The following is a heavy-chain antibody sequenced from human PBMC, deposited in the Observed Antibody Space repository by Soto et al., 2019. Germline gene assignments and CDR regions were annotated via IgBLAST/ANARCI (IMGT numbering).Heavy chain of an antibody. CDR2: INPSGGST. V-gene: IGHV1-46*01. D-gene: IGHD3-22*01. CDR1: GYTFTSYY. J-gene: IGHJ4*02. Sequence: ASVKVSCKASGYTFTSYYMHWVRQAPGQGLEWMGIINPSGGSTSYAQKFQGRVTMTRDTSTSTVYMELSSLRSEDTAVYYCASPLHYYDSSGYYLVYWGQGTLVTVSS. CDR3: ASPLHYYDSSGYYLVY.